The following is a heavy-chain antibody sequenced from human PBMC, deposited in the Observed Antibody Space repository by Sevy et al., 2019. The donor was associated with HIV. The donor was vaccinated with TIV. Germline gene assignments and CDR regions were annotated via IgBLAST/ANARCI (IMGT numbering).Heavy chain of an antibody. V-gene: IGHV3-30-3*01. J-gene: IGHJ6*03. Sequence: GGSLRLSCAASGFTFSSYAMHWVRQAPGKGLEWVAVISYDGSNKYYADSVKGRFTISRDNSKNTLYLQMNSLRAEDTAVYYCARDYLDGIVLWYYYMDVWGKGTPVTVSS. CDR2: ISYDGSNK. CDR3: ARDYLDGIVLWYYYMDV. CDR1: GFTFSSYA. D-gene: IGHD2-8*01.